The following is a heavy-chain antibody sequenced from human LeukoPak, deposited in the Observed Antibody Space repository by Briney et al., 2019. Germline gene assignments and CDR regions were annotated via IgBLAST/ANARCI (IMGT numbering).Heavy chain of an antibody. CDR2: ISGSGGST. D-gene: IGHD3-3*01. J-gene: IGHJ4*02. CDR3: AKVPTDPYDFWN. CDR1: GFTFSSYA. Sequence: GGSLRLSCAASGFTFSSYAMSWVRQAPGKGLEWVSAISGSGGSTYYADSVKGRFTIPRDNSKNTLYLQMNSLRAEDTAVYYCAKVPTDPYDFWNWGQGTLVTVSS. V-gene: IGHV3-23*01.